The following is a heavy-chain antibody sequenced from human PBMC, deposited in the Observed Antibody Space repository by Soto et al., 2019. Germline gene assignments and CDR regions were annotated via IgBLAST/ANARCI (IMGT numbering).Heavy chain of an antibody. D-gene: IGHD2-15*01. Sequence: QVQLVQSGAEVKKPGSSVKVSCKASGGTFSSYAISWVRQAPGQGLEWMGGIIPIFGTANYAQKFQGRVTITADESTSTAYMALSSMRSEDTAVYYCASGGGYCSGGSCFEPNDYWGQGTLVTVSS. CDR1: GGTFSSYA. CDR3: ASGGGYCSGGSCFEPNDY. V-gene: IGHV1-69*01. CDR2: IIPIFGTA. J-gene: IGHJ4*02.